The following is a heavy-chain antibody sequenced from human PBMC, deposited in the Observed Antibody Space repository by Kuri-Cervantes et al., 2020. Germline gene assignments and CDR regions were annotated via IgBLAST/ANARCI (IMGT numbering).Heavy chain of an antibody. Sequence: ASVKVSCKASGYTFTSYGISWMRQAPGQGLEWMGWISAYNGNTNYAQKLQGRVTMTTDTSTSTAYMELSSPRSEDTAVYYCARGRSDYYGSGSHYSDYWGQGTLVTVSS. CDR1: GYTFTSYG. J-gene: IGHJ4*02. D-gene: IGHD3-10*01. CDR2: ISAYNGNT. V-gene: IGHV1-18*01. CDR3: ARGRSDYYGSGSHYSDY.